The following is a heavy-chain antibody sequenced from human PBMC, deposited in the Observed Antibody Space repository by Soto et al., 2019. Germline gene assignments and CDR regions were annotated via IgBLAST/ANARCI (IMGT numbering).Heavy chain of an antibody. J-gene: IGHJ5*02. CDR3: ARRQDWFDT. V-gene: IGHV5-51*01. CDR2: IYPADSNT. Sequence: GESLKISCKGSGYSFTNYWIGWVRQMPGKGLEWMGIIYPADSNTSYSPSFQGQVTISVDKSISTAYLQWSGLKASDTAMYYCARRQDWFDTWGQGTLVTVSS. CDR1: GYSFTNYW.